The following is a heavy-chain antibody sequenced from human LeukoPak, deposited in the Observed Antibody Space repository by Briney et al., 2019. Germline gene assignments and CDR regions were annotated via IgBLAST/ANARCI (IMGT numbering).Heavy chain of an antibody. V-gene: IGHV3-66*01. CDR3: ARDNPLYGGSQV. J-gene: IGHJ4*02. CDR1: GFTVSSNY. CDR2: IYSGGST. Sequence: TGGSLRLSCAASGFTVSSNYMSWVRQAPGKGLEWVSVIYSGGSTYYAETVKGRFTISRDNSKNTLYLQMNSLRAEDTAVYYCARDNPLYGGSQVWGQGTLVTVSS. D-gene: IGHD4/OR15-4a*01.